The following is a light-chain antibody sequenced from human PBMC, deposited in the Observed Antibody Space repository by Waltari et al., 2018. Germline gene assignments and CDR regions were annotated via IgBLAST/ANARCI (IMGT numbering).Light chain of an antibody. V-gene: IGKV4-1*01. CDR3: QQYYGIPG. CDR2: WAS. J-gene: IGKJ1*01. Sequence: DIVMTQSPDSLTVSLGERAPTNCKSSQSVLYSSNNKNYLAWFQQKPGQPPKLLIYWASTRESGVPDRFSGSGSGTDFTLTISSLQAEDVAVYYCQQYYGIPGFGQGTKVEIK. CDR1: QSVLYSSNNKNY.